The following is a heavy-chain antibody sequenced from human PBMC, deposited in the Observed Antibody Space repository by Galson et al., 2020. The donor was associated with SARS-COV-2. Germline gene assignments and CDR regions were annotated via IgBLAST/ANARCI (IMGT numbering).Heavy chain of an antibody. CDR1: GYSFTNFP. J-gene: IGHJ4*02. D-gene: IGHD6-13*01. Sequence: ASVKVSCKTSGYSFTNFPMNWVRQAPGQGLDWMGWIDTNSGIPTYAQGFTGRFVFSLDTSVNTTYLQISSLKAEDTAVYFCARGERGSSWAPGYWGQGTLVTVSS. CDR2: IDTNSGIP. V-gene: IGHV7-4-1*02. CDR3: ARGERGSSWAPGY.